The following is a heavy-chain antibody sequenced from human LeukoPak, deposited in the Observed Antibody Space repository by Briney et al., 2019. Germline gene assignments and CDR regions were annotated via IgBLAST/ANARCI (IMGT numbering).Heavy chain of an antibody. CDR1: GYTFTNYG. CDR2: ISAYNGNT. V-gene: IGHV1-18*01. J-gene: IGHJ5*02. CDR3: ARLYHDSSGSSNRFDP. D-gene: IGHD3-22*01. Sequence: ASVKVSCKASGYTFTNYGISWVRQAPGQGLEWMGWISAYNGNTKYEQKLQGRVTMTTDTSTSTAYMELRSLRSDDTAVYYCARLYHDSSGSSNRFDPWGQGTLVTVSS.